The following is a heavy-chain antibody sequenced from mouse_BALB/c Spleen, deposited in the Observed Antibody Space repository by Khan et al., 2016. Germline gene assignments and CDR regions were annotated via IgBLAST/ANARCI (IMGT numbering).Heavy chain of an antibody. CDR1: GFNIKDTY. Sequence: VQLKQSGAELVKPGASVKLSCTASGFNIKDTYMHWVKQRPEQGLVWIGRIDPANGNTKYDPKFQSKATITADTSYNPAYLTLSSLTSEDTSVYSGASWDWNFDVWGAGTTVTVSS. CDR3: ASWDWNFDV. CDR2: IDPANGNT. J-gene: IGHJ1*01. V-gene: IGHV14-3*02. D-gene: IGHD4-1*01.